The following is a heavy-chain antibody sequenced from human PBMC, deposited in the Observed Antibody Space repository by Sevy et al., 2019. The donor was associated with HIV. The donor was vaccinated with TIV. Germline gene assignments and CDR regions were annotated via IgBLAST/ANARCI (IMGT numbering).Heavy chain of an antibody. CDR2: MNPNSGNT. CDR1: GYTFTSYD. CDR3: ARVPRGVVVVGADPTPGAFDI. Sequence: ASVKVSCKASGYTFTSYDINWVRQATGQGLEWMGWMNPNSGNTGYAQKFQGRVTMTRNTSISTAYLELSSLRSEDTAVDYCARVPRGVVVVGADPTPGAFDIWGQGTMVTVSS. V-gene: IGHV1-8*01. J-gene: IGHJ3*02. D-gene: IGHD2-15*01.